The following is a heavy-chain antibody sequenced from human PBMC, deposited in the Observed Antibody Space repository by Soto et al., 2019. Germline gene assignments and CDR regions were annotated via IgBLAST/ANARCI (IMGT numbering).Heavy chain of an antibody. V-gene: IGHV4-59*08. Sequence: SETLSLTCTVSGGSISSYYWSWIRQPPGKGLEWIGYIYYSGSTNYNPSLKSRVTISVDTSKNQFSLKLSSVTAADTAVYYCARLDTVEPITIFGVDVWGKGTTVTVSS. CDR2: IYYSGST. CDR1: GGSISSYY. D-gene: IGHD3-3*01. J-gene: IGHJ6*04. CDR3: ARLDTVEPITIFGVDV.